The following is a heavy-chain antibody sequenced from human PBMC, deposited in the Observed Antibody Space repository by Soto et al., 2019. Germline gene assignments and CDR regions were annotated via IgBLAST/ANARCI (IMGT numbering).Heavy chain of an antibody. CDR3: AREYGSGSYFDY. CDR2: INPNSGGT. CDR1: GYTFTGYY. D-gene: IGHD3-10*01. V-gene: IGHV1-2*04. J-gene: IGHJ4*02. Sequence: ASVKVSCKASGYTFTGYYIHWVRQAPGQGLEWMGRINPNSGGTNYVQKFQGWVTMTRDTSISTAYMELSRLRSDDTAVYYCAREYGSGSYFDYWGQGTLVTVSS.